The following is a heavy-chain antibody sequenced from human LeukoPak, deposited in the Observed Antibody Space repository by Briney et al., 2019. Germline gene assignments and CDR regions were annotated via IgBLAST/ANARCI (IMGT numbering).Heavy chain of an antibody. Sequence: ASVKVSCKASGYTFTGYYMHWVRQAPGQGLEWMGWINPNSGGTNYAQKFQGRVTMTRDTSISTAYMELSRLRSDDTAVYYCAGRTYCSSTSCLNDYWGQGTLVTVSS. D-gene: IGHD2-2*01. J-gene: IGHJ4*02. V-gene: IGHV1-2*02. CDR1: GYTFTGYY. CDR2: INPNSGGT. CDR3: AGRTYCSSTSCLNDY.